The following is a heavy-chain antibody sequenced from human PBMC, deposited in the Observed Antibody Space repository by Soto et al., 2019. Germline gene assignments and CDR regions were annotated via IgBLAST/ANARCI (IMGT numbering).Heavy chain of an antibody. D-gene: IGHD3-22*01. CDR3: AHRRYDSSGYIGDS. CDR1: GFSLSTSGVG. J-gene: IGHJ4*02. Sequence: QITLKESGPTLVKPTQTLTLTCTFSGFSLSTSGVGVGWIRQPPGKALEWLALIYCDDDKRYSTSLKSRLTITKDTSKNQVVLTMTDMVPVDTATYYCAHRRYDSSGYIGDSWGQGTLVAFSS. CDR2: IYCDDDK. V-gene: IGHV2-5*02.